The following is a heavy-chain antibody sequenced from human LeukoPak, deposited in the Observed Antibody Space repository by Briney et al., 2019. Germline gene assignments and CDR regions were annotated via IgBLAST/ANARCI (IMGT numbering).Heavy chain of an antibody. CDR3: ARDMYYYDSSGYYYPYYFDY. J-gene: IGHJ4*02. D-gene: IGHD3-22*01. Sequence: ASVKVSCKASGYTFTTYGISWVRQAPGQGLEWMGGIIPIFGTANYAQKFQGRVTITADESTSTAYMELSSLRSEDTAVYYCARDMYYYDSSGYYYPYYFDYWGQGTLVTVSS. V-gene: IGHV1-69*13. CDR1: GYTFTTYG. CDR2: IIPIFGTA.